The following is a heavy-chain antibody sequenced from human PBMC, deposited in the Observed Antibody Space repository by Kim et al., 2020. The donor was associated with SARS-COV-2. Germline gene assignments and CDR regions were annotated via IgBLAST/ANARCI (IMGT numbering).Heavy chain of an antibody. V-gene: IGHV7-4-1*02. CDR3: ARDWAAGLEWYFDL. J-gene: IGHJ2*01. CDR1: GYTFTSYA. CDR2: INTNTGNP. D-gene: IGHD6-13*01. Sequence: ASVKVSCKASGYTFTSYAMNWVRQAPGQGLEWMGWINTNTGNPTYAQGFTGRFVFSLDTSVSTAYLQISSLKAEDTGVYYCARDWAAGLEWYFDLWGRGTLVTVSS.